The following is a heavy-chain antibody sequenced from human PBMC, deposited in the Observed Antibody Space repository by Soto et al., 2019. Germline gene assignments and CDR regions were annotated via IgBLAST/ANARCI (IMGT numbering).Heavy chain of an antibody. CDR3: AQNGFTAAAGFDI. D-gene: IGHD6-13*01. CDR1: GYSFTSYW. CDR2: IYPGDSDT. Sequence: GESLKISCKGSGYSFTSYWIGWVRQMPGKGLERMGIIYPGDSDTRYSPSFQGQVTISADKSISTAYLQWSSLKASDTAMYYCAQNGFTAAAGFDIWGQGTMVTVSS. J-gene: IGHJ3*02. V-gene: IGHV5-51*01.